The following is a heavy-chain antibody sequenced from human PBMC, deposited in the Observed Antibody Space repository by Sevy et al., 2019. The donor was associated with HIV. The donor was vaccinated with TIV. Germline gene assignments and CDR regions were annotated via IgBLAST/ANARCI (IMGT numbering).Heavy chain of an antibody. V-gene: IGHV3-30*03. CDR2: ISYDGSYK. J-gene: IGHJ4*02. D-gene: IGHD6-19*01. CDR1: GFTFTTHG. CDR3: ARDAGYDIAWYPGY. Sequence: GGSLRLSCAASGFTFTTHGMHWVRQAPGYGPEWVAVISYDGSYKNYADSVEGRFTISRDNSRSTLYLQMNGLRPEDTAVYYCARDAGYDIAWYPGYWGQGTLVTVSS.